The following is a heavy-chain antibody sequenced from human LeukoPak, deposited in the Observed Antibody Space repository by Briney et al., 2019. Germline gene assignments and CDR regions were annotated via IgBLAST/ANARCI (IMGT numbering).Heavy chain of an antibody. CDR3: ARRVLWFGEFVDY. J-gene: IGHJ4*02. CDR1: GFTVSSNY. V-gene: IGHV3-53*01. Sequence: GGSLRLSCAASGFTVSSNYMSWVRQAPGKGLEWVSVIYSGGSTYYADSVKGRFTISRDNSKNTLYLQMNSLRAEGTAVYYCARRVLWFGEFVDYWGQGTLVTVSS. CDR2: IYSGGST. D-gene: IGHD3-10*01.